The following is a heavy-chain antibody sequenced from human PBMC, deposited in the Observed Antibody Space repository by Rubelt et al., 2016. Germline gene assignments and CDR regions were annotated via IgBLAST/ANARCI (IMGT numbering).Heavy chain of an antibody. Sequence: QVQLVQSGAEVKKPGSSVKVSCKASGGTFSSYAISWVRQAPGPGLEWMGRIIPILGRANYAQKFQGRVTITADKSTSTAYMELSSLRSEDTAVYYCARDDCSSTSCSPQGWGQGTLVTVSS. D-gene: IGHD2-2*01. CDR2: IIPILGRA. J-gene: IGHJ4*02. CDR1: GGTFSSYA. V-gene: IGHV1-69*04. CDR3: ARDDCSSTSCSPQG.